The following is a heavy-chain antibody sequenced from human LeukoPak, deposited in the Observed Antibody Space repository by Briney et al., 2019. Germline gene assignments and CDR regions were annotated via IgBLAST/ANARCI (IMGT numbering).Heavy chain of an antibody. J-gene: IGHJ6*02. CDR1: GFTFSSYA. D-gene: IGHD3-3*01. V-gene: IGHV3-30-3*01. CDR2: ISYDGSNK. CDR3: ARGSYYDFSGMDV. Sequence: GGSLRLSCAASGFTFSSYAVHWVRQAPGKGLEWVAVISYDGSNKYYADSVKGRFTISRDNSKNTLYLQMNSLRAEDTAVYYCARGSYYDFSGMDVWGQGTTVTVSS.